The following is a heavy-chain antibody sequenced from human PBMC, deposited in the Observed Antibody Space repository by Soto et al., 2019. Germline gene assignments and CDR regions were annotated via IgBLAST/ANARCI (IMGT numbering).Heavy chain of an antibody. CDR1: GGSISSGGYY. J-gene: IGHJ5*02. D-gene: IGHD3-22*01. Sequence: SETLSLTCTVSGGSISSGGYYWSWIRQHPGKGMEWIGYIYYSGSTYYNPSLKSRVTISVDTSKNQFSLKLSSVTAADTAVCYCARSTPYYYYDSSGSENSQFDPWGQGTLVTVSS. CDR2: IYYSGST. CDR3: ARSTPYYYYDSSGSENSQFDP. V-gene: IGHV4-31*03.